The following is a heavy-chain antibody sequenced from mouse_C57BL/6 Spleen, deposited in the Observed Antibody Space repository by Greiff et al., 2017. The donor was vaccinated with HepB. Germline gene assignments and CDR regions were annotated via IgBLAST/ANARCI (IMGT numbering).Heavy chain of an antibody. CDR2: INPNNGGT. J-gene: IGHJ3*01. Sequence: EVQLQESGPELVKPGASVKIPCKASGYTFTDYNMDWVKQSHGKSLEWIGDINPNNGGTIYNQKFKGKATLTVDKSSSTAYMELRSLTSEDTAVYYCARDDSNYLAWFAYWGQGTLVTVSA. CDR1: GYTFTDYN. V-gene: IGHV1-18*01. D-gene: IGHD2-5*01. CDR3: ARDDSNYLAWFAY.